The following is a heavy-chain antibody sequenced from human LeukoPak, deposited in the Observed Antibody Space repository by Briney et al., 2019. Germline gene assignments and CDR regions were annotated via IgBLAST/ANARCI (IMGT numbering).Heavy chain of an antibody. J-gene: IGHJ4*01. V-gene: IGHV1-8*01. D-gene: IGHD6-13*01. Sequence: ASVKVSCNASGYTFTSYDMNWVRQATGQGLEWMGWMNPNSGNTGYAQKFQGRVTMTRNTSISTAYMELSSLRSEDTAVYYCARRKAAAPTWLRYSYYIDFWGQGTMVTVSS. CDR2: MNPNSGNT. CDR1: GYTFTSYD. CDR3: ARRKAAAPTWLRYSYYIDF.